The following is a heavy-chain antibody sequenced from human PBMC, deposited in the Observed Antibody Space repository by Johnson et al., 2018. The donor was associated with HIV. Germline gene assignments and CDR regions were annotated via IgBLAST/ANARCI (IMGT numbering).Heavy chain of an antibody. D-gene: IGHD3-22*01. Sequence: QVQLVESGGGVVQPGGSLRLSCAASGFTVSSNYMSWVRQAPGKGLEWVAVMSYDGNSKFYADSVKGRFTISSDNSKNTLYLQMNSLRAGDTAVYYCARGLSSGYSGDAFDIWGQGTMVTVSS. CDR1: GFTVSSNY. CDR2: MSYDGNSK. CDR3: ARGLSSGYSGDAFDI. J-gene: IGHJ3*02. V-gene: IGHV3-30*03.